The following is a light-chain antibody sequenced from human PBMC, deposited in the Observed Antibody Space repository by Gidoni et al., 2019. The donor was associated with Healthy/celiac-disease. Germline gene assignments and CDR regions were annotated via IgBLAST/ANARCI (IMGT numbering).Light chain of an antibody. V-gene: IGKV1-39*01. Sequence: DIQMTQSPSSLSASLGDRVTITCRASQRISSYLNWYQQKPGKAPKLRIYAASSLQSGVPSRFSGSGSGTDFTLTISSLQPEDFATYYCQQSYSTPDLTFGGGTKVEIK. CDR2: AAS. CDR1: QRISSY. CDR3: QQSYSTPDLT. J-gene: IGKJ4*01.